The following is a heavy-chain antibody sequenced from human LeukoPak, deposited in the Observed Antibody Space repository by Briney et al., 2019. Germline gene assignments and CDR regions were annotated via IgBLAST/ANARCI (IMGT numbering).Heavy chain of an antibody. CDR1: GGSISSSSYY. J-gene: IGHJ4*02. CDR3: ARRPTHYYGSGSYIDY. D-gene: IGHD3-10*01. CDR2: IYYSGST. V-gene: IGHV4-39*01. Sequence: SETLSLTCTVSGGSISSSSYYWGWIRQPPGKGLEWIGSIYYSGSTYYNPSPKSRVTISVDTSKNQFSLKLSSVTAADTAVYYCARRPTHYYGSGSYIDYWGQGTLVTVSS.